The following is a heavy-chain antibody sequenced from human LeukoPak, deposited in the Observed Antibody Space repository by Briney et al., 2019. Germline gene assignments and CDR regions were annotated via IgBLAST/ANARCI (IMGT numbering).Heavy chain of an antibody. CDR2: IYHSGST. V-gene: IGHV4-30-2*01. CDR1: GGSISSGGYS. Sequence: PSETLSLTCAVSGGSISSGGYSWRWIRQPPGKGLEWIGYIYHSGSTYYNPSLKSRVTISVDRSKNQFSLKLSSVTAADTAVYYCARGHDSSGYYGGIDYWGQGTLVTVSS. CDR3: ARGHDSSGYYGGIDY. J-gene: IGHJ4*02. D-gene: IGHD3-22*01.